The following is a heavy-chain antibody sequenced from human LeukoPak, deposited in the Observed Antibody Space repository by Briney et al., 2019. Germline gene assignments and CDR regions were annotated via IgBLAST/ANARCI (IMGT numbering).Heavy chain of an antibody. CDR3: ATGMTTVTTFYFDY. CDR2: INSDGSST. CDR1: GFTFSSYW. D-gene: IGHD4-17*01. J-gene: IGHJ4*02. Sequence: PGGSLRLSCAAPGFTFSSYWMHWVRQAPGKGLVWVSRINSDGSSTSYADSVKGRFTISRDNAKNTLYLQMNSLRAEDTAVYYCATGMTTVTTFYFDYWGQGTLVTVSS. V-gene: IGHV3-74*01.